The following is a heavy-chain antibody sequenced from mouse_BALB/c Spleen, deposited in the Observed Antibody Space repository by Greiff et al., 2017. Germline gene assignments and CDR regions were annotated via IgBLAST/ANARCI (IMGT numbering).Heavy chain of an antibody. J-gene: IGHJ4*01. V-gene: IGHV5-6-2*01. Sequence: EVKLVESGGGLVKLGGSLKLSCAASGFTFRSYYMSWVRQTPEKRLELVAAINSNGGSTYYPDTVKGRFTLSRDNAKNTLYLQMSSLKSEDTALYYCARRASYYAMDYWGQGTSVTVSS. CDR2: INSNGGST. CDR1: GFTFRSYY. CDR3: ARRASYYAMDY.